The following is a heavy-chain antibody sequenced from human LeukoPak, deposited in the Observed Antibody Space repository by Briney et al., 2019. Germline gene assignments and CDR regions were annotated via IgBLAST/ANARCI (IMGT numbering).Heavy chain of an antibody. J-gene: IGHJ4*02. CDR3: ARVPMVQGVNVDPCDY. V-gene: IGHV3-33*01. D-gene: IGHD3-10*01. CDR1: GFTFSSYG. CDR2: IWYDGSNK. Sequence: GGSLRLSCAASGFTFSSYGMHWVRQAPGKGLEWVAVIWYDGSNKYYADSVKGRFTISRDNAKKSLFLQMNSLRAEDTAVYYCARVPMVQGVNVDPCDYWGQGTLVTVSS.